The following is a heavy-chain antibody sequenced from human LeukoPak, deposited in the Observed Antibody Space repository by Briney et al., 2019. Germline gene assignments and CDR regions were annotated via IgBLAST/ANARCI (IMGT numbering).Heavy chain of an antibody. Sequence: GASVKVSCKAFGATLNIGHAFIWARQAHGQGLQWMGRIIPFLGEVNYAQNFQGRVSFTADKSTATMYMEMKSLRLDDTAIYYCSPCGHAYDWFGPWGQGTLVTVSS. V-gene: IGHV1-69*04. D-gene: IGHD5-12*01. CDR3: SPCGHAYDWFGP. J-gene: IGHJ5*02. CDR1: GATLNIGHA. CDR2: IIPFLGEV.